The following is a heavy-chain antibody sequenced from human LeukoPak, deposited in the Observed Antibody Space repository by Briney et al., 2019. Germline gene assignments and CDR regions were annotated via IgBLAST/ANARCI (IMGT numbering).Heavy chain of an antibody. CDR3: ARDSGYDPKGVFDY. V-gene: IGHV1-18*04. J-gene: IGHJ4*02. CDR1: GYTFTSYG. D-gene: IGHD5-12*01. CDR2: ISAYNGNT. Sequence: ASVKVSCKAPGYTFTSYGISWVRQAPGQGLEWMGWISAYNGNTNYAQKLQGRVTMTTDTSTSTAYMELRSLRSDDTAVYYCARDSGYDPKGVFDYWGQGTLVTVSS.